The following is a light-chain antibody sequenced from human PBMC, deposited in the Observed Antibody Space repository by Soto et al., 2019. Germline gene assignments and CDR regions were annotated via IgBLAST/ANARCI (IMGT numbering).Light chain of an antibody. CDR1: SSDVGGYNS. CDR3: SSYTSSSTRV. CDR2: EVT. V-gene: IGLV2-14*01. J-gene: IGLJ1*01. Sequence: QSVLTQPASVSGSPGQQITISCTGTSSDVGGYNSVSWYQQHPGKAPKLVIYEVTNRPSGISNRFSGSKSGNTASLTISGLQAEDEADYYCSSYTSSSTRVFGTGTKVTVL.